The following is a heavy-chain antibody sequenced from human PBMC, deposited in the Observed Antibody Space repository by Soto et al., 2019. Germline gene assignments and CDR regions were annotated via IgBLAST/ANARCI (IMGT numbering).Heavy chain of an antibody. V-gene: IGHV2-5*01. CDR2: IYWNDDK. Sequence: QITLKESGPTLVKPTQTLTLTCTFSGFSLSTSGVGVGWIRQPPGKALEWLALIYWNDDKRYSPSLKSRLTLTKDTSKNQVVLTMTNMDPVDTATYYCAHLIQYYGSGSYYNLDYWGQGTLVTVSS. CDR3: AHLIQYYGSGSYYNLDY. J-gene: IGHJ4*02. CDR1: GFSLSTSGVG. D-gene: IGHD3-10*01.